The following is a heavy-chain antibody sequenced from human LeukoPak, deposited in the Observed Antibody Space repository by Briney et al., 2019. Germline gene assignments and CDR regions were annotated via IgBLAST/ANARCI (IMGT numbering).Heavy chain of an antibody. CDR2: ISGGGGST. Sequence: GGSLRLSCAASGFTFTSYSMNWVRQAPGKGLEWVSTISGGGGSTYYADSVKGRFTISRDNSKNALYLQVNSLRAEDTAVYYCALEATPGTAGYWGQGTLVTVSS. D-gene: IGHD6-13*01. CDR3: ALEATPGTAGY. CDR1: GFTFTSYS. J-gene: IGHJ4*02. V-gene: IGHV3-23*01.